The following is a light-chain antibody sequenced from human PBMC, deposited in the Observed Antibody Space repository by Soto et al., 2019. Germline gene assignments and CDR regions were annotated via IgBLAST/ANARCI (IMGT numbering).Light chain of an antibody. V-gene: IGKV3-11*01. J-gene: IGKJ1*01. Sequence: IVLTQSPVTLALSPGERAVLSCRASQSVSTSLAWYQHKPGQAPRLFIYDASKRAPGIPARFSGSGSGTDFNLTISSLEPEDLAVYYCQVRDVWPSFGQGTKVEIK. CDR3: QVRDVWPS. CDR2: DAS. CDR1: QSVSTS.